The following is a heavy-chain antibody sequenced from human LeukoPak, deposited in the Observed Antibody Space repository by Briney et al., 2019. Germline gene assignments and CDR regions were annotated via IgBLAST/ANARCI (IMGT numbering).Heavy chain of an antibody. CDR3: ARDLFVYCSGVSCSTFDY. Sequence: ASVKVSCKASGYTFTSYGISWVRQAPGQGLEWMGWISAYNGNTNYAQKLQGRVTMTTDTSTSTAYMELRSLRSDDTAVYYCARDLFVYCSGVSCSTFDYWGQGTLVTVSS. CDR1: GYTFTSYG. V-gene: IGHV1-18*01. D-gene: IGHD2-15*01. CDR2: ISAYNGNT. J-gene: IGHJ4*02.